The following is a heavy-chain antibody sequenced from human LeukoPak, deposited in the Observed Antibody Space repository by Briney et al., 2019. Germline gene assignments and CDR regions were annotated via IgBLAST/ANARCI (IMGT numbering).Heavy chain of an antibody. CDR3: ARTYDFWSGTPSFDY. CDR1: GFTFSDYY. Sequence: GGSLRLSCAAFGFTFSDYYMSWIRQAPGKGLEWVSYISSSGSTIYYADSVKGRFTISRDNAKNSLYLQMNSLRAEDTAVYYCARTYDFWSGTPSFDYWGQGTLVTVSS. V-gene: IGHV3-11*01. D-gene: IGHD3-3*01. J-gene: IGHJ4*02. CDR2: ISSSGSTI.